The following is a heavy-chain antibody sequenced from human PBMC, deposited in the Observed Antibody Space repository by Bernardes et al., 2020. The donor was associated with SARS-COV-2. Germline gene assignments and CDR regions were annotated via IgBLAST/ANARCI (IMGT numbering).Heavy chain of an antibody. D-gene: IGHD3-3*01. J-gene: IGHJ6*02. V-gene: IGHV4-4*07. Sequence: SETLSLTCTGSGGSISSYYWSWIRQPAGKGLEWIGRIYTSGSTNYNPSLKSRVTMSVDTSKNQFSLKLSSVTAADTAVYYCAREGMGWSGYYTNYYYYGMDVWGQGTTVTVSS. CDR3: AREGMGWSGYYTNYYYYGMDV. CDR1: GGSISSYY. CDR2: IYTSGST.